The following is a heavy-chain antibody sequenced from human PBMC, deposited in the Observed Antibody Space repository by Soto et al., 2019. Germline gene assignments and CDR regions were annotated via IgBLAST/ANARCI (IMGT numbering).Heavy chain of an antibody. Sequence: GGSLRLSCAASGFTFSSYAMHWVRQAPGKGLEWVAVISYDGSNKYYADSVKGRFTISRDNSKNTLYLQMNSLRAEDTAVYYCARDFTIGGYDPIDFDYWGQGTLVTVSS. J-gene: IGHJ4*02. CDR3: ARDFTIGGYDPIDFDY. V-gene: IGHV3-30-3*01. CDR1: GFTFSSYA. D-gene: IGHD5-12*01. CDR2: ISYDGSNK.